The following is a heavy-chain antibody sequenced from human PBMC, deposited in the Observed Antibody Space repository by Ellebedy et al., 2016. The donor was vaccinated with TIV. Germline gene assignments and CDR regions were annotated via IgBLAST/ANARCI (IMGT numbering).Heavy chain of an antibody. J-gene: IGHJ3*02. CDR2: MNPNSGNT. CDR1: GYTFTNYD. V-gene: IGHV1-8*01. D-gene: IGHD2-8*02. CDR3: ARVTGGLGGAFDI. Sequence: ASVKVSCKASGYTFTNYDITWVRQATGQGLEWMGWMNPNSGNTAYAQKFQGRVTMTRNTSISTAYMERNSLRAEDTSVYYCARVTGGLGGAFDIWGQGTMVTVSS.